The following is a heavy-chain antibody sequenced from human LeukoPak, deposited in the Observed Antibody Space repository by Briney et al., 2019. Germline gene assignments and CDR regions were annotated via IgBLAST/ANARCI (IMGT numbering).Heavy chain of an antibody. D-gene: IGHD5-18*01. CDR2: IIPILGIA. Sequence: GSSVKVSCKASGGTFISYAISWVRQAPGQGREWRGRIIPILGIANYAQKFQGRVTITSDKSTSTAYMELSSLRSEDTAVYYCARVLDTAVELFDYWGQGTLVTVSS. V-gene: IGHV1-69*04. J-gene: IGHJ4*02. CDR3: ARVLDTAVELFDY. CDR1: GGTFISYA.